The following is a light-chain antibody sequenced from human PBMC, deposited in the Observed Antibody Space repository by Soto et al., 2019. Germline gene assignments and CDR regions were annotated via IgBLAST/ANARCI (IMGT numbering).Light chain of an antibody. V-gene: IGKV3-15*01. CDR1: QSVSSN. CDR2: GAS. J-gene: IGKJ2*02. Sequence: EIVMTQSPATLFVSPGERATLSCRASQSVSSNLAWYQQKPGQAPRLLSYGASTRATGIPARFSGSGSGTEFTLTISSLQSEDFAVYYCQQYNNWPPWTFGQGTKLEIK. CDR3: QQYNNWPPWT.